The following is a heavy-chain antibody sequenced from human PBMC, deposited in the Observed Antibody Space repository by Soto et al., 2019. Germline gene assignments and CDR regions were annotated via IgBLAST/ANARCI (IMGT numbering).Heavy chain of an antibody. V-gene: IGHV4-34*01. Sequence: QVQLQQWGAGLLKPSETLSLTCAVNGGSFTGYYWSWVRQPPGKGLEWIGEVKDGGVTNYNPSLRSLVTISSDPPKKQFPLKVTSVTAADTAVYYCTRGQEGVVATHWDQGTLVTVSS. CDR2: VKDGGVT. CDR1: GGSFTGYY. CDR3: TRGQEGVVATH. J-gene: IGHJ4*02. D-gene: IGHD5-12*01.